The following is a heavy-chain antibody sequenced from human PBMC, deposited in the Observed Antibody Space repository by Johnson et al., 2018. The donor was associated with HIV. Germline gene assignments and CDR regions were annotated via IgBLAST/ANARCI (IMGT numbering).Heavy chain of an antibody. D-gene: IGHD3-22*01. J-gene: IGHJ3*02. CDR1: GFTFNYHG. CDR3: ARALYFYDSTSPLESEAFDI. V-gene: IGHV3-20*04. Sequence: MLLVESGGGVVRHGGSLRLSCAVSGFTFNYHGMSWVRQAPGKGLEWVSGINWNGGTKDYADSVKGRFTISRDNAKNSLYLQMNSLRAEDTALYYCARALYFYDSTSPLESEAFDIWGQWTMVTVSS. CDR2: INWNGGTK.